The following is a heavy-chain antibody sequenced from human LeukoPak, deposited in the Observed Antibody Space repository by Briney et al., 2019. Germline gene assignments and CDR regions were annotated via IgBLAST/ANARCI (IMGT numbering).Heavy chain of an antibody. CDR1: GFTFSSHW. V-gene: IGHV3-74*01. J-gene: IGHJ3*02. D-gene: IGHD5-18*01. Sequence: GGSLRLSCAASGFTFSSHWMHWVRQAPGKGLVWVSRINRDGSSTSYADSVKGQFTISRDNAKNTLYLQMNSLGAEDTAVYYCARDKGIQTTPYDAFDIWGQGTMVTVSS. CDR2: INRDGSST. CDR3: ARDKGIQTTPYDAFDI.